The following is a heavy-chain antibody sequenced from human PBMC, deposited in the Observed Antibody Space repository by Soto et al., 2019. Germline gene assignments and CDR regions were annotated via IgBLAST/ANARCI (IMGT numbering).Heavy chain of an antibody. CDR2: INSNGGST. V-gene: IGHV3-23*01. D-gene: IGHD2-2*01. CDR3: AMVPDLTFSRRTSCLYYFDY. J-gene: IGHJ4*02. Sequence: LRLSCVASGFTFIRYIMSWVRQAPGKGLEWVSTINSNGGSTYYADSVKGRFTVSRDNSRNSLYLQMNSLRAEDTAVYYCAMVPDLTFSRRTSCLYYFDYWGQEGLVTAPS. CDR1: GFTFIRYI.